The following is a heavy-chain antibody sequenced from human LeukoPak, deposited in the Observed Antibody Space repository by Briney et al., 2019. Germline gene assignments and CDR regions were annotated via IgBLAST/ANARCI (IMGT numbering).Heavy chain of an antibody. D-gene: IGHD3-22*01. V-gene: IGHV3-21*01. Sequence: GGSLRLSCAASGFTFSSYSMNWVSQAPGKGLEWVSSISSSSSYIYYADSVKGRFTISRDNAKNSLYLQMNSLRAEDTAVYYCVRDLSYYDSSGYYRDYYFDYWGQGTLVTVSS. J-gene: IGHJ4*02. CDR3: VRDLSYYDSSGYYRDYYFDY. CDR2: ISSSSSYI. CDR1: GFTFSSYS.